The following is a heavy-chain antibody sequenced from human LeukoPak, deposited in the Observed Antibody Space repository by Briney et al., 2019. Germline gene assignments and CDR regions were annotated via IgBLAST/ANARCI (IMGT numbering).Heavy chain of an antibody. D-gene: IGHD3-3*01. CDR3: AREGAYYGFWSAHSPASYVDL. V-gene: IGHV3-9*01. CDR1: GFTFDDYA. J-gene: IGHJ2*01. Sequence: PGGSLRLSCAASGFTFDDYAMHWVRQVPGKALEWVSRISWHSDHIVYADSVKGRFTISRDNARNSLFLQMNSLRVEDTAIYYCAREGAYYGFWSAHSPASYVDLWGRGTLVTVSS. CDR2: ISWHSDHI.